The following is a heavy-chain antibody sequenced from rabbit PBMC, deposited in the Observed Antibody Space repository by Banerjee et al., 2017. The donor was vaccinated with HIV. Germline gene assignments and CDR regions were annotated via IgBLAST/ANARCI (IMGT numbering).Heavy chain of an antibody. D-gene: IGHD4-1*01. CDR3: ASDGNGWGGDNL. CDR2: IYAAKGNT. CDR1: GFTLSNYW. J-gene: IGHJ6*01. V-gene: IGHV1S40*01. Sequence: QSLEESGGDLVKPGASLTLTCKASGFTLSNYWMNWVRQAPGKGLEWIGTIYAAKGNTWYASWAKGRFTISETSSTTVTLQMTSLTAADTATYFCASDGNGWGGDNLWGPGTLVTVS.